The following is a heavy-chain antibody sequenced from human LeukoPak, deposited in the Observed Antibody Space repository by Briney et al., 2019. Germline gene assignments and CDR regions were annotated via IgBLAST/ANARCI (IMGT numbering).Heavy chain of an antibody. CDR3: AKGPIVGATIREYYFDY. Sequence: GGSLRLSCAASGFTFSSYAMSWVRQAPGKGLEWVSAISGSGGSTYYADSVKGRFTISRDNSKNTLYLQMNSLRAEDMAVYYCAKGPIVGATIREYYFDYWGQGTLVTVSS. CDR1: GFTFSSYA. D-gene: IGHD1-26*01. J-gene: IGHJ4*02. V-gene: IGHV3-23*01. CDR2: ISGSGGST.